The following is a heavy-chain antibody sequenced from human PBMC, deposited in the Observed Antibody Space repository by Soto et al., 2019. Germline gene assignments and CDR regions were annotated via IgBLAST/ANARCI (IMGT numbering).Heavy chain of an antibody. CDR2: IIPIFGTA. J-gene: IGHJ6*02. CDR3: ARDQGITTFGVYSMYYYGMDV. D-gene: IGHD3-3*01. V-gene: IGHV1-69*13. Sequence: SVKVSCKASGGTIRSHAFSWVRQAPGQGLEWMGGIIPIFGTANYAQKFQGRVTITADESMNTAYMELSSLRSEDTAVYYCARDQGITTFGVYSMYYYGMDVWGQGTTVTVSS. CDR1: GGTIRSHA.